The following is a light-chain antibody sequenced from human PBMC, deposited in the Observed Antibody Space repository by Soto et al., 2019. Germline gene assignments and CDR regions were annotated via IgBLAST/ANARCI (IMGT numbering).Light chain of an antibody. Sequence: QSALTQPASVTGSPGQSITISCTGTSSDVGSYNYVSWYRQHPGKVPKLMIHDVSNRPSGVSYRFSGSKSGNTASLTISGLQAEDEADYYCSSYTTISTWVFGGGTKLTVL. CDR3: SSYTTISTWV. J-gene: IGLJ3*02. CDR2: DVS. CDR1: SSDVGSYNY. V-gene: IGLV2-14*03.